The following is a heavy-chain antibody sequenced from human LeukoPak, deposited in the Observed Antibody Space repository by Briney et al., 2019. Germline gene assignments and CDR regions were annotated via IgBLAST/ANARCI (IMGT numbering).Heavy chain of an antibody. D-gene: IGHD2-21*01. V-gene: IGHV4-39*07. CDR1: GGSISSNTYY. Sequence: PSETLSLTCTVSGGSISSNTYYWGWIRQPPGKGLEWIGSIYYSGSTYYNPSLKSRVTISVDTSKNQFSLKLSSVTAADTAVYYCARDRKAIVVVNHDAFDIWGQGTMVTVSS. J-gene: IGHJ3*02. CDR2: IYYSGST. CDR3: ARDRKAIVVVNHDAFDI.